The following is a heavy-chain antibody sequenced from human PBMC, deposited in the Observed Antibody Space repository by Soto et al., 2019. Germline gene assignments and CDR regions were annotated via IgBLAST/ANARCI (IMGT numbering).Heavy chain of an antibody. Sequence: ASVKVSCKASGYTFTSYDINWVRQATGQGLEWMGWMNPNSGNTGYAQKFQGRVTMTRNTSISTAYMELSSLRSEDTAVYYWAVSGAYRSGHDVLDFGGQGTMDPVSS. CDR3: AVSGAYRSGHDVLDF. D-gene: IGHD6-25*01. J-gene: IGHJ3*01. CDR1: GYTFTSYD. V-gene: IGHV1-8*01. CDR2: MNPNSGNT.